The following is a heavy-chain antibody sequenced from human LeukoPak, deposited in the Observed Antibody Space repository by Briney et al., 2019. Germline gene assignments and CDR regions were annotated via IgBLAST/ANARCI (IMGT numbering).Heavy chain of an antibody. D-gene: IGHD2-2*02. CDR2: IYYSGST. CDR3: ARADCSSTSCYSEYYYMDL. V-gene: IGHV4-30-4*08. CDR1: GGSISSGDYY. J-gene: IGHJ6*03. Sequence: SQTLSLTCTVSGGSISSGDYYWSWIRQPPGKGLEWIGYIYYSGSTYYNPSLKSRVTISVDTSKNQFSLKLSSVTAADTAVYYCARADCSSTSCYSEYYYMDLWGKGTTVTVSS.